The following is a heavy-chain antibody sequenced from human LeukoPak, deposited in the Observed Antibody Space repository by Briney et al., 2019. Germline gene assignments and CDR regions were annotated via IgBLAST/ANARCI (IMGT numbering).Heavy chain of an antibody. D-gene: IGHD3-16*01. CDR3: ATLSYDYYHDSGLQIN. V-gene: IGHV3-33*01. CDR2: IWYDGSNK. Sequence: GSLRLSCAASGFTFSSYGMHWVRQAPGKGLEWVAVIWYDGSNKYYADSVKGRFTISRDNAKNTLHLQMNSLRAEDTALYYCATLSYDYYHDSGLQINWGQGTLVTVSS. J-gene: IGHJ4*02. CDR1: GFTFSSYG.